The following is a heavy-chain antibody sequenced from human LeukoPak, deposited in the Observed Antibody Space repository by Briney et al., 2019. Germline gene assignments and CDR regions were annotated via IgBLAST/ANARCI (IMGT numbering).Heavy chain of an antibody. CDR2: IYTSGST. V-gene: IGHV4-61*02. D-gene: IGHD6-19*01. CDR3: ARVGYSSGWRIFDY. CDR1: GGSISSGSYY. Sequence: SQTLSLTCTVSGGSISSGSYYRSWIRQPAGTGLEWIGRIYTSGSTNYNPSLKSRVTISVDTSKNQFSLKLSSVTAADTAVYYCARVGYSSGWRIFDYWGQGTLVTVSS. J-gene: IGHJ4*02.